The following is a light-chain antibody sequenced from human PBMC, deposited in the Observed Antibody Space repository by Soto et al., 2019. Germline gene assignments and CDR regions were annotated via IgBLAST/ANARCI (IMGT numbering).Light chain of an antibody. CDR2: EVT. Sequence: QSALTQPPSASGSPGQSVTISCTGTSSDVGGYNYVSWYQQHPGKATKLMIYEVTKRPSGVPDRFSGSKSGNTASLTVSGLQAEDECDYYCSSYAGSKFVVFGGGTKLTVL. J-gene: IGLJ2*01. V-gene: IGLV2-8*01. CDR1: SSDVGGYNY. CDR3: SSYAGSKFVV.